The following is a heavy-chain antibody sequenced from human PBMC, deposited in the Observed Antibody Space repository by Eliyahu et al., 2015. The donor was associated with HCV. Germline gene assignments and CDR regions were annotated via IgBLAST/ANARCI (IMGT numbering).Heavy chain of an antibody. CDR2: IKTKYDGGTA. Sequence: EVQLVESGGGLVKPGGSLRLSCAASGFTFSNVWMNWVRQAPGKGLGWVGRIKTKYDGGTADYAAPVKGRFTISRDDSRTTLYLQMTSLKTEDTAVYYCTTDLMTLYYVDWGQGTLVTVSS. D-gene: IGHD3-10*02. CDR3: TTDLMTLYYVD. V-gene: IGHV3-15*07. J-gene: IGHJ4*02. CDR1: GFTFSNVW.